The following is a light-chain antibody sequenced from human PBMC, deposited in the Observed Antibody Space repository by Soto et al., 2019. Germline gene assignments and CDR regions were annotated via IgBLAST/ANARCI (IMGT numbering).Light chain of an antibody. CDR1: QSVASNN. J-gene: IGKJ1*01. Sequence: EIVLTQSPGTLSLSPGERATLSCRASQSVASNNLAWYQQIPGQSPRILIYGASSRATGIPDRFSGSGSGTDITLTISRLEPEDFAVYYCQQYGSSPRTFGQGTRVEIK. CDR2: GAS. CDR3: QQYGSSPRT. V-gene: IGKV3-20*01.